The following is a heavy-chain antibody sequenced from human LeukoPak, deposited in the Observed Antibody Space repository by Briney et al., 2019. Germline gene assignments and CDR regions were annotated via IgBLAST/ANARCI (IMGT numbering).Heavy chain of an antibody. D-gene: IGHD2-21*02. V-gene: IGHV1-3*02. CDR2: SNAGNGNT. J-gene: IGHJ4*02. CDR1: GYTFTSYA. Sequence: ASVKVSCKASGYTFTSYAMHWVRQAPGQRLEWMGWSNAGNGNTKYSQEFQGRVTITRDTSASTAYMELSSLRSEDTAVYYCARVGSSFGDYYFDYWGQGTLVTVSS. CDR3: ARVGSSFGDYYFDY.